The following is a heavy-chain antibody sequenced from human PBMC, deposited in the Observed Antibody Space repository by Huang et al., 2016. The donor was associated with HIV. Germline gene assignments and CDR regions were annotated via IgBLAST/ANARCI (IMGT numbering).Heavy chain of an antibody. V-gene: IGHV1-69*13. CDR2: SVHLEGSA. CDR1: GGTFKKYA. J-gene: IGHJ6*03. D-gene: IGHD3-3*02. CDR3: AKVAAGQPFHFYYYMDA. Sequence: QVNLVQSGAEVRKPGSSVKVSCKASGGTFKKYAISWVRQAPGQGLEWMGASVHLEGSAEYAKKFQERVTLTADGSTKTAYLELERLTSEEKAVYYCAKVAAGQPFHFYYYMDAWGDGTTVIVSS.